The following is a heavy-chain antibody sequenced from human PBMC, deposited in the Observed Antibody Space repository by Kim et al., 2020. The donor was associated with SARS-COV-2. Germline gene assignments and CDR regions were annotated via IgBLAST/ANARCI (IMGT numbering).Heavy chain of an antibody. CDR1: GFPFSSYE. V-gene: IGHV3-48*03. CDR2: ISNGGGTK. CDR3: ARDLAHTWDYDVWLDP. D-gene: IGHD1-7*01. J-gene: IGHJ5*02. Sequence: GGSLRLSCAASGFPFSSYEMNWVRQAPGKGLEWISYISNGGGTKYYADSVKGRFTISRDDTENLLYLQMNSLRGEDTAVYYCARDLAHTWDYDVWLDPWGQGTLVTVSS.